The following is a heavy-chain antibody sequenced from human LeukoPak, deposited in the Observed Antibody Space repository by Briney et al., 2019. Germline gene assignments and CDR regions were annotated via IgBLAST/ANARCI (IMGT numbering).Heavy chain of an antibody. J-gene: IGHJ4*02. V-gene: IGHV3-7*01. CDR3: ARDRWGYFDY. CDR1: GFTFSSYA. CDR2: IKQDGSEK. D-gene: IGHD3-16*01. Sequence: GGSLRLSCAASGFTFSSYAMSWVRQAPGKGLEWVANIKQDGSEKYYVDSVKGRFTISRDNAKNSLYLQMNSLRAEDTAVYYCARDRWGYFDYWGQGTLVTVSS.